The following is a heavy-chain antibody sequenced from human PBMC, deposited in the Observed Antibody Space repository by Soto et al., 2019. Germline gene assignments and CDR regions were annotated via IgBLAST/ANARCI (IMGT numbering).Heavy chain of an antibody. Sequence: VKVSCKASGYTFTSYGISWVRQAPGQGLEWMGWISAYNGNTNYAQKLQGRVTMTTDTSTSTAYMELRSLRSDDTAVYYCASRYYDSSGPLRIAFDIWGQGTMVTVSS. V-gene: IGHV1-18*01. CDR1: GYTFTSYG. D-gene: IGHD3-22*01. J-gene: IGHJ3*02. CDR3: ASRYYDSSGPLRIAFDI. CDR2: ISAYNGNT.